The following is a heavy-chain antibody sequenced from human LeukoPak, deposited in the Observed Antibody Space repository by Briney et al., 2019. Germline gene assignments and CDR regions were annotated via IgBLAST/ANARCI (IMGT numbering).Heavy chain of an antibody. CDR2: ISYDGSNK. CDR3: AKDQYSSRGFDI. CDR1: GFTFSSYG. V-gene: IGHV3-30*18. Sequence: GGSLRLSCAASGFTFSSYGMHWVRQAPGKGLEWVAVISYDGSNKYYADSVKGRFTISRDNSKNTLYLQMNSLRAEDTAVYYCAKDQYSSRGFDIWGQGTMVTVSS. D-gene: IGHD6-19*01. J-gene: IGHJ3*02.